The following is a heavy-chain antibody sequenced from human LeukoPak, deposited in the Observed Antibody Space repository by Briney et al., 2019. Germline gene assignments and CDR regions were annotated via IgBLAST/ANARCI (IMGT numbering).Heavy chain of an antibody. J-gene: IGHJ4*02. V-gene: IGHV4-61*09. D-gene: IGHD1-26*01. CDR1: GGSISSGTYY. CDR2: IYTSGST. Sequence: TSETLSLTCTVSGGSISSGTYYWSWIRQPAGKGLEWIGHIYTSGSTNYNPSLKSRVTISVDTSKNQFSLKLSSVTAADTAVYYCARGGSWEIPYYFHHWGQGTLVTVSS. CDR3: ARGGSWEIPYYFHH.